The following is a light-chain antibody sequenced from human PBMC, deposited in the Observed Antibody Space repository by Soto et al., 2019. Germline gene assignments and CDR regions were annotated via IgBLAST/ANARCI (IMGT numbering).Light chain of an antibody. CDR2: DVS. Sequence: QSALTQPASVSGSPGQSITISCTGTSSDVGGYNYVSWYQQHPGKAPKLMIYDVSNRPSGVSNRFSGSKSGNTASLTICGLQAEDEADYYCRSYTSSSTHVVFGGGTKLTVL. J-gene: IGLJ2*01. CDR3: RSYTSSSTHVV. V-gene: IGLV2-14*01. CDR1: SSDVGGYNY.